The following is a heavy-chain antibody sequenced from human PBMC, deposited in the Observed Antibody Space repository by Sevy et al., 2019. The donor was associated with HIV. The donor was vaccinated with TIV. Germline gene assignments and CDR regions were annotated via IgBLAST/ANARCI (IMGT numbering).Heavy chain of an antibody. D-gene: IGHD6-19*01. J-gene: IGHJ4*02. Sequence: SETLSFTCTVSGDSITSYYWAWIRQPPGKGLEWIGNVHNGGSTNYNPSLKSRLTISVDTTNNQFSLKLGSVTVADTAVYFCARPHTSGWTRFEHWGQGILVTVSS. CDR1: GDSITSYY. V-gene: IGHV4-59*01. CDR2: VHNGGST. CDR3: ARPHTSGWTRFEH.